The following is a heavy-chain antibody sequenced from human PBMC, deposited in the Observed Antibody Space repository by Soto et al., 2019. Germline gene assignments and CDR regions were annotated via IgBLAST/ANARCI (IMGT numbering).Heavy chain of an antibody. V-gene: IGHV1-69*13. D-gene: IGHD3-3*01. Sequence: SVKVSCKASGGTFSSYAISWVRQAPGQGLEWMGGIIPIFGTANYAQKFQGRVTITADESTSTAYMELSSLRSEDTAVYYCASPPSYYDFWSGPKYGMDVWGQGTTVTVS. CDR3: ASPPSYYDFWSGPKYGMDV. CDR1: GGTFSSYA. J-gene: IGHJ6*02. CDR2: IIPIFGTA.